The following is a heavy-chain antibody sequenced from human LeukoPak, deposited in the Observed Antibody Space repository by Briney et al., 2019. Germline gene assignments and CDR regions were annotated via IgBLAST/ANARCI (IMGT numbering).Heavy chain of an antibody. CDR1: NYTFISYG. J-gene: IGHJ4*02. Sequence: ASVKVSCKASNYTFISYGISWVRQAPGQGLEWMGWISAYNGKTNYVQKFQGRVTMTTDTSTSTVYMELSSLRSEDTAVYYCARDIYYYDSSGYFTPPAYWGQGTLVTVSS. D-gene: IGHD3-22*01. CDR2: ISAYNGKT. V-gene: IGHV1-18*01. CDR3: ARDIYYYDSSGYFTPPAY.